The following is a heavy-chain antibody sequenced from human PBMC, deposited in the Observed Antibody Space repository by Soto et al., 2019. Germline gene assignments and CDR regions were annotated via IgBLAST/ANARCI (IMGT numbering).Heavy chain of an antibody. J-gene: IGHJ4*02. CDR3: ARGYCSGGSCSFDY. CDR2: IYYSGST. CDR1: GGSISSGGYY. V-gene: IGHV4-31*03. D-gene: IGHD2-15*01. Sequence: QVQLQESGPGLVKPSQTLSLTCTVSGGSISSGGYYWSWIRQHPGKGLEWIGYIYYSGSTYYNPSRQSRVTISVDTSKNQFSLKLSSVTAADTAVYYCARGYCSGGSCSFDYWGQGTLVTVSS.